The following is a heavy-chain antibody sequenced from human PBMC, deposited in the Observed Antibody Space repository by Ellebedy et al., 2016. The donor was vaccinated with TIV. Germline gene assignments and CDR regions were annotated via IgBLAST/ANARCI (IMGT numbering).Heavy chain of an antibody. CDR3: ARDYGTTAAFFDY. V-gene: IGHV3-33*01. CDR1: GFTFRSHG. CDR2: VWHDGSKE. J-gene: IGHJ4*02. Sequence: PGGSLRLSCVASGFTFRSHGMHWVRQAPGKGLEWVAVVWHDGSKEYYADSVKGRFTISRENAKNALFLQMDGLRVDDSAVYYCARDYGTTAAFFDYWGQGTLVTVSS. D-gene: IGHD1-7*01.